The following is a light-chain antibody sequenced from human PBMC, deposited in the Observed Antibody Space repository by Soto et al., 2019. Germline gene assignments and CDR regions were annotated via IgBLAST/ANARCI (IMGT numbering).Light chain of an antibody. J-gene: IGKJ1*01. Sequence: EVVMTQSPATLAVSPGERATLSSSASQSVSSNLAWYQQKPGQAPRLLIYGASTRATGIPARFSGSGSGTEFTLTISSLQSEDFAVYYCQQYNNWPPWTFGQGTKVDI. V-gene: IGKV3-15*01. CDR1: QSVSSN. CDR3: QQYNNWPPWT. CDR2: GAS.